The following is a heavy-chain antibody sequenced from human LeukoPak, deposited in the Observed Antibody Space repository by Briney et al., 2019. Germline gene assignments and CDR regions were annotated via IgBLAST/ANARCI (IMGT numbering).Heavy chain of an antibody. CDR3: ARAQGIAAATSILDLKYYYYYMDV. CDR1: GYTFTSYG. D-gene: IGHD6-13*01. Sequence: ASVKVSCKASGYTFTSYGISWVRQAPGQGLEWMGWISAYNGNTNYAQKLQGRVTMTTDTSTSTAYMELSSLRSEDTAVYYCARAQGIAAATSILDLKYYYYYMDVWGKGTTVTVSS. V-gene: IGHV1-18*01. CDR2: ISAYNGNT. J-gene: IGHJ6*03.